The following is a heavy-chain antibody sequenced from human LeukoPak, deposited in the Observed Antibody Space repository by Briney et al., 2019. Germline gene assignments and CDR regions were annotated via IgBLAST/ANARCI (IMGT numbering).Heavy chain of an antibody. CDR2: ISYDGSVK. V-gene: IGHV3-30-3*01. Sequence: PGGSLRLSCEASGFTFRSYAMHWVRQAPGKGLEWVSFISYDGSVKYYADSVKGRFTISRDNSKNTVYLQVDSLRGEDTALYYCARDFSEKYSLDYWGQGTLVTVSS. D-gene: IGHD2-15*01. J-gene: IGHJ4*02. CDR3: ARDFSEKYSLDY. CDR1: GFTFRSYA.